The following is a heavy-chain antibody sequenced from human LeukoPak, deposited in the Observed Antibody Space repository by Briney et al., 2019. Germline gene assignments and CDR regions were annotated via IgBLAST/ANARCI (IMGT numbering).Heavy chain of an antibody. Sequence: SDTLSLTCSVSGRSISSSSHFWRRIRQPPGKGVERNESIYYSGNTYYNPSLKSRVTMSVATSKNHFSLKVTSVTAADTAMYYCARHENIVVVASATAFDYWGQGTLVTVSS. J-gene: IGHJ4*02. CDR1: GRSISSSSHF. CDR2: IYYSGNT. D-gene: IGHD2-15*01. V-gene: IGHV4-39*01. CDR3: ARHENIVVVASATAFDY.